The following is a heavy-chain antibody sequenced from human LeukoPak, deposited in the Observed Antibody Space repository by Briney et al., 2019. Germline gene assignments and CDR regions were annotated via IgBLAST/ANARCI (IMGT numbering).Heavy chain of an antibody. D-gene: IGHD3-10*01. CDR1: GGSISSGGYY. Sequence: SQTLSLTCTVSGGSISSGGYYWSWIRQHPGKGLEWIGYIYYSGSTYYNPSLKSRVTISVDTSKNQFSLKLSSVTAADTAVYYCAREGVRLNWFDPWGQGTLVTVSS. V-gene: IGHV4-31*03. J-gene: IGHJ5*02. CDR3: AREGVRLNWFDP. CDR2: IYYSGST.